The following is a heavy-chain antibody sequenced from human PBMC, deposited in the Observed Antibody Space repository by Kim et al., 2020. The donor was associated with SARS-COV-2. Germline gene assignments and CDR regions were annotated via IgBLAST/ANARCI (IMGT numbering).Heavy chain of an antibody. CDR3: ARGRPGYYGMDV. V-gene: IGHV6-1*01. D-gene: IGHD6-6*01. Sequence: NYAVSVKSLVTIQPATSKNQFSLQLKSVTPEDTAVYYCARGRPGYYGMDVWGQGTTVTVSS. J-gene: IGHJ6*02.